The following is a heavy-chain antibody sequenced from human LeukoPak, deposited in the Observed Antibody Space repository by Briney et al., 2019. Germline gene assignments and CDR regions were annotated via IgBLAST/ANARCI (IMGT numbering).Heavy chain of an antibody. J-gene: IGHJ4*02. V-gene: IGHV3-21*01. CDR3: ARDAVVPAAVFTDY. D-gene: IGHD2-2*01. Sequence: GGSLRLSCAASGFTFRSYSMNWVRQAPGKGLEWVSSISGSSSYIYYADSVKGRFTISRDNAKNSLYLQMNSLRAEDTAVYYCARDAVVPAAVFTDYWGQGTLVTVSS. CDR2: ISGSSSYI. CDR1: GFTFRSYS.